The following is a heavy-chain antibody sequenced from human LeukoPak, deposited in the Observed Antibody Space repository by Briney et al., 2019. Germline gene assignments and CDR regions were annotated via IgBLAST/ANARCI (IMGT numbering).Heavy chain of an antibody. CDR2: IYYSGST. Sequence: SETLSLTCTVSGGSISSYYWSWIRQPPGKGLEWIGYIYYSGSTNYNPSLKSRVTISVDTSKNQFSLKLSSVTAADTAVYYCARENDYGDLRFDYWGQGTLGTVSS. D-gene: IGHD4-17*01. CDR1: GGSISSYY. J-gene: IGHJ4*02. CDR3: ARENDYGDLRFDY. V-gene: IGHV4-59*01.